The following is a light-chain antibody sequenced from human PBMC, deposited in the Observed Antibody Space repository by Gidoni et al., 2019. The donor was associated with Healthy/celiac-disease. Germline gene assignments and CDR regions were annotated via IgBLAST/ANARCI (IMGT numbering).Light chain of an antibody. CDR3: QQYNNWPPIA. J-gene: IGKJ5*01. V-gene: IGKV3-15*01. CDR2: GAS. Sequence: EIVMTQSPATLSVSPGERATLSCRASQSVSSNLACYQQKPGQAPRLLIYGASTRATSIPARFSGSGSGTEFTLTISSLQSEDFAVYYCQQYNNWPPIAFGQGTRLEIK. CDR1: QSVSSN.